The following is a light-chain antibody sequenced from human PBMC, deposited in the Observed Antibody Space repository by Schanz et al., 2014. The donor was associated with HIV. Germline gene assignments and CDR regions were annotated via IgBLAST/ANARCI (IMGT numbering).Light chain of an antibody. V-gene: IGLV6-57*04. CDR1: RGSIASNY. J-gene: IGLJ3*02. CDR3: HSCDGRSLGV. CDR2: EDN. Sequence: FMLTQPHSVSESPGKTVTISCTRSRGSIASNYVQWYQQRPGSAPTTVIFEDNQRPSGVPDRFSGSIDSSSNSASLTISGLETEDEADYFCHSCDGRSLGVFGGGTKLTVL.